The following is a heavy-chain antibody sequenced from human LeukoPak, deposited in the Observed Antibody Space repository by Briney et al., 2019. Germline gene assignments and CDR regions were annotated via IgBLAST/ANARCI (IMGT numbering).Heavy chain of an antibody. D-gene: IGHD3-16*02. CDR2: IYYSGST. Sequence: PSETLSLTCTVSGGSISSYYWSWIRQPPGKGLEWIGYIYYSGSTNYNPSLKSRVTISVDTSKNQFSLKLSSVTAADTAVYYCARGALYDYVWGSYRNYYYYYYMDVWGKGTTVTVSS. CDR1: GGSISSYY. J-gene: IGHJ6*03. CDR3: ARGALYDYVWGSYRNYYYYYYMDV. V-gene: IGHV4-59*01.